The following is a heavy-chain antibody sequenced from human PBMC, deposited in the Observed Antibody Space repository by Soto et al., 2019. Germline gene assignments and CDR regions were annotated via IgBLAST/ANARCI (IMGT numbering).Heavy chain of an antibody. J-gene: IGHJ3*02. Sequence: SDTLSLTCSLVCYSITSSFLSWVRQPPGKGLEWIGYIYYSGSTDYNPSLKSRVTISVDTSKNQFSLKLSSVTAADTAVYYCARRYGRAFDIWGQGTMVT. CDR2: IYYSGST. V-gene: IGHV4-59*08. CDR1: CYSITSSF. CDR3: ARRYGRAFDI. D-gene: IGHD4-17*01.